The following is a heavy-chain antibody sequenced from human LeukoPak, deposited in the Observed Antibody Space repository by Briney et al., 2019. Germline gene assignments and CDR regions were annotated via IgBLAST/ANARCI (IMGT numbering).Heavy chain of an antibody. CDR3: ARDGLWFGAFFYYGMDV. J-gene: IGHJ6*04. CDR2: IYYSGST. V-gene: IGHV4-59*01. CDR1: GGCISSYY. Sequence: SETLSLTCSVSGGCISSYYWSWIRQPPGKGLEWIGYIYYSGSTNYNPSLKSRVTISVDTSKNQFSLKLSSVTAADTAVYYCARDGLWFGAFFYYGMDVWGKGTTVTVSS. D-gene: IGHD3-10*01.